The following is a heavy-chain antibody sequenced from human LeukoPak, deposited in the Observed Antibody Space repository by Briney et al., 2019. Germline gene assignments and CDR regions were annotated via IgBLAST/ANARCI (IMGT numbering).Heavy chain of an antibody. CDR2: IYYSGTT. CDR3: ARHASPSSWVDY. Sequence: SETLSLTCTVSGGSISSYYWSWIRQPPGKGLEWIGYIYYSGTTNYNPSLMSRVTISVDTSKNQFSLKLSSVTAADTAVYYCARHASPSSWVDYWGQGTLVTVSS. V-gene: IGHV4-59*08. J-gene: IGHJ4*02. D-gene: IGHD6-13*01. CDR1: GGSISSYY.